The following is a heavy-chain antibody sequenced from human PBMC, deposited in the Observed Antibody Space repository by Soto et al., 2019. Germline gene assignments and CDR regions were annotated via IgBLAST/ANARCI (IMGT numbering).Heavy chain of an antibody. CDR3: ARGLEEWGKPTVI. Sequence: EVQLVESGGGLVQPGGSLRLSCAASGFTFSSHWMHWVRQAPGKGLVWVSRINGDGSSTTYADSVKGRFTISRDDAKSTLYLQMNSLRAEDTAAYYCARGLEEWGKPTVIWGQGTVVTVSS. J-gene: IGHJ3*02. V-gene: IGHV3-74*01. CDR1: GFTFSSHW. D-gene: IGHD3-16*01. CDR2: INGDGSST.